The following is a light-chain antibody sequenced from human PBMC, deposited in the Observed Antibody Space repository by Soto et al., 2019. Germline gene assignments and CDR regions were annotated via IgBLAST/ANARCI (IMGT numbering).Light chain of an antibody. CDR1: QTVNNN. J-gene: IGKJ4*01. CDR3: QQYSNWPLT. Sequence: EIVMTQSPATLSVSPGERATLSCRASQTVNNNLAWYQQKPGQAPRLPIYGASARATGIPARFSGSGSGTEFTLTISSLQSEDFAVYYCQQYSNWPLTFGGGTKVEIK. V-gene: IGKV3-15*01. CDR2: GAS.